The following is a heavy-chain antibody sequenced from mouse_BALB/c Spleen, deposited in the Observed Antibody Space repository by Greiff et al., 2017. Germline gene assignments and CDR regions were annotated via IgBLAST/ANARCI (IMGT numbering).Heavy chain of an antibody. J-gene: IGHJ3*01. D-gene: IGHD1-1*01. CDR3: YYYGSSYDWFAY. V-gene: IGHV1S127*01. CDR1: GYTFTSYW. CDR2: IDPSDSYT. Sequence: QVQLQQPGAELVKPGASVKMSCKASGYTFTSYWMHWVKQRPGQGLEWIGTIDPSDSYTSYNQKFKGKATLTVDTSSSTAYMQLSSLTSEDSAVYYCYYYGSSYDWFAYWGQGTLVTVSA.